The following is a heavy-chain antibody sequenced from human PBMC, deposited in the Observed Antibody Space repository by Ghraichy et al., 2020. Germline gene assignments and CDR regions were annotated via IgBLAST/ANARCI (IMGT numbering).Heavy chain of an antibody. CDR3: ARSSGWYGNKYYYYGMDV. CDR2: TYYRSKWYN. Sequence: SQTLSLTFAISGDSVSSNSAAWNWIRQSPSRGLEWLGRTYYRSKWYNDYAVSVKSRITINPDTSKNQFSLQLNSVTPEDTAVYYCARSSGWYGNKYYYYGMDVWGQGTTVTVSS. J-gene: IGHJ6*02. CDR1: GDSVSSNSAA. V-gene: IGHV6-1*01. D-gene: IGHD6-19*01.